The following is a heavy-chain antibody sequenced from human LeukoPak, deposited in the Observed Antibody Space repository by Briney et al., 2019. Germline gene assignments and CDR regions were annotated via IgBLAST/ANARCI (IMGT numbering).Heavy chain of an antibody. D-gene: IGHD6-6*01. V-gene: IGHV4-39*01. J-gene: IGHJ1*01. CDR1: GGSISSSFYY. CDR2: IYYSGST. Sequence: SETLSLTCTVSGGSISSSFYYWGWIRQPPGKGLEWIGSIYYSGSTYYNPSLKSRVTISVDTSKNQFSLKLSSVTAADTAVYYCARGGAARLHFQNWGQGTLVTVSS. CDR3: ARGGAARLHFQN.